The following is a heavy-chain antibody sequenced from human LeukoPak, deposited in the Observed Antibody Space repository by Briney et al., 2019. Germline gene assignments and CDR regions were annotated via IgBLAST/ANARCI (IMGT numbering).Heavy chain of an antibody. Sequence: SSETLSLTCDVYGGSFSDYYWSWIRQPPGKGLEWIGEINPTGGTGYSPSLKSRVTISLDTSKNQLSLKVSSVTAADTAVYFCARHTYGGKASFDYWGQGTLVTVSS. CDR3: ARHTYGGKASFDY. CDR2: INPTGGT. V-gene: IGHV4-34*01. CDR1: GGSFSDYY. J-gene: IGHJ4*02. D-gene: IGHD4-23*01.